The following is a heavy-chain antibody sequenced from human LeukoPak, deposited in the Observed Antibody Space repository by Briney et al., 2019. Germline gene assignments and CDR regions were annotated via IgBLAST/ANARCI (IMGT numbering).Heavy chain of an antibody. D-gene: IGHD2-2*02. CDR2: ISSSGSTI. CDR1: GFTFSSYE. J-gene: IGHJ6*02. Sequence: PGGSLRLSCAASGFTFSSYEMNWVRQAPGKGLEWVSYISSSGSTIYYADSVKGRFTISRDNAKNSLYLQMNSLRVEDTAVYYCARDHYGYCSSTSCYTKSYGMDVWGQGTTVTVSS. CDR3: ARDHYGYCSSTSCYTKSYGMDV. V-gene: IGHV3-48*03.